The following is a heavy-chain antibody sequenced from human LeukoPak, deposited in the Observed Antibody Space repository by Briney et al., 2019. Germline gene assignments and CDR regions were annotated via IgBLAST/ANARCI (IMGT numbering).Heavy chain of an antibody. Sequence: PSETLSLTCTVSGGSISSHYWSWIRQPPGKGLEWIGYIYYSGSTNYNPCLKSRVTISVDTSKNQFSLKLSSVTAADTAVYYCARAMAGDVVVPAAGYMDVWGKGTTVTVSS. CDR3: ARAMAGDVVVPAAGYMDV. D-gene: IGHD2-2*01. J-gene: IGHJ6*03. CDR2: IYYSGST. CDR1: GGSISSHY. V-gene: IGHV4-59*11.